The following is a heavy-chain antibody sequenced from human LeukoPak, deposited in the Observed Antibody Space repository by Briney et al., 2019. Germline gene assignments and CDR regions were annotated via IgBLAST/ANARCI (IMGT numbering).Heavy chain of an antibody. Sequence: ETLSLTCTVSGGSISTNRYNWAWIRQSPGKGLEWVSSISSSSSYIYYADSVKGRFTISRDNAKNSLYLQMNSLRAEDTAVYYCARDRCGTSCYDYWGQGTLVTVSS. D-gene: IGHD2-2*01. CDR1: GGSISTNR. CDR2: ISSSSSYI. CDR3: ARDRCGTSCYDY. J-gene: IGHJ4*02. V-gene: IGHV3-21*01.